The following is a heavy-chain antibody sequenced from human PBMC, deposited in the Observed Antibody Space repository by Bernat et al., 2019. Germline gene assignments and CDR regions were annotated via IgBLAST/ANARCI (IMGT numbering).Heavy chain of an antibody. CDR2: ISYDGSNK. CDR1: GLTFSSYG. V-gene: IGHV3-30*03. Sequence: QVQLVESGGGVVQPGRSLRLSCAASGLTFSSYGMHWVRQAPGKGLEWVAVISYDGSNKYYADSVKGRFTISRDNSKNTLYLQMNSLRAEDTAVYYCAREGVLRSVFDYWGQGTLVTVSS. J-gene: IGHJ4*02. CDR3: AREGVLRSVFDY. D-gene: IGHD3-16*01.